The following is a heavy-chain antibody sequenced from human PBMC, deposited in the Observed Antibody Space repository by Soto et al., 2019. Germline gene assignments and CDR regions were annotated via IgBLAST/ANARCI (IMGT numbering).Heavy chain of an antibody. CDR3: ARGGDGDYDPLGNYYYYMDV. J-gene: IGHJ6*03. V-gene: IGHV4-59*01. Sequence: SETLSLTCTVSGGSISSYYWSWIRQPPGKGLEWIGYIYYSGSTNYNPSLRSRVTISVDTSKNQFSLKLSSVTAADTAVYYCARGGDGDYDPLGNYYYYMDVWGKGTTVTVSS. D-gene: IGHD4-17*01. CDR2: IYYSGST. CDR1: GGSISSYY.